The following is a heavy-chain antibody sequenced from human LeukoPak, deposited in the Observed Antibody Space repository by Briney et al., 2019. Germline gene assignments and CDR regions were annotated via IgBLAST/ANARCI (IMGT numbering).Heavy chain of an antibody. Sequence: KPSETLSLTCTVSRGSIDNYYWSWIRQPPGRGLEWVGYIYYSGNANYNPSLMSRLRMSVDKSKNQFSLKLSSVTPAATAVQYCAMQRWREYHKFVHWGHGTLFTVSS. CDR2: IYYSGNA. J-gene: IGHJ4*01. CDR3: AMQRWREYHKFVH. D-gene: IGHD6-25*01. V-gene: IGHV4-59*03. CDR1: RGSIDNYY.